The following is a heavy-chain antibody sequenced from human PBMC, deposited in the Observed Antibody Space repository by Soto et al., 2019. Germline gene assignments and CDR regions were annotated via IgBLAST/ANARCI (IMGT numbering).Heavy chain of an antibody. CDR1: GGSISSYY. J-gene: IGHJ6*03. Sequence: SEPLSLPCTVSGGSISSYYWSWIRQPPGKGLEWIGYIYYSGSTNYNPSLKSRVTISVDTSKNQFSLKLSSVTAADTAVYYCARVVREYSGYLPYYYYYMDVWGKGTTVTVSS. V-gene: IGHV4-59*01. CDR3: ARVVREYSGYLPYYYYYMDV. CDR2: IYYSGST. D-gene: IGHD5-12*01.